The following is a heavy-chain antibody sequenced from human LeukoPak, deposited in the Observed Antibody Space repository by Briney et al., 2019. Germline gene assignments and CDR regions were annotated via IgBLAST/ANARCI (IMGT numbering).Heavy chain of an antibody. CDR1: GYTFTSYG. D-gene: IGHD2-2*02. J-gene: IGHJ6*04. CDR3: ARDPPFVGYCSSTSSYIYGMDV. Sequence: GASVTVSCKASGYTFTSYGISWVRQAPGQGLEWMGWISAYNGNTNYAQKLQGRVTMTTDTSTSTAYMELRSLRSDDTAVYYCARDPPFVGYCSSTSSYIYGMDVWGKGTTVTVSS. CDR2: ISAYNGNT. V-gene: IGHV1-18*04.